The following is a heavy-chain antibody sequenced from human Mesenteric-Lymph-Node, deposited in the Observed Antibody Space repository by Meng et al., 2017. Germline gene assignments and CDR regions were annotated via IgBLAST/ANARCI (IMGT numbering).Heavy chain of an antibody. CDR3: ARGRDSGSYYPNFDY. D-gene: IGHD1-26*01. CDR2: ISYDGSNK. CDR1: GFTFSSYA. Sequence: QVQLVESGGGLVKPGGSLRLSCAASGFTFSSYAMHWVRQAPGKGLEWVAIISYDGSNKHYADSVKGRFTISRDNSKNTLHLQMDSLRAEDTAVYYCARGRDSGSYYPNFDYWGQGTLVTVSS. V-gene: IGHV3-30-3*01. J-gene: IGHJ4*02.